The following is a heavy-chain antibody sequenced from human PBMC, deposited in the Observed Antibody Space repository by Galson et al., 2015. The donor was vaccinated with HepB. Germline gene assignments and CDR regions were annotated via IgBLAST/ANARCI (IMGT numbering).Heavy chain of an antibody. CDR3: AKEPRPRASPWYFDL. Sequence: SLRLSCAASEFSFSNYWMTWVRQAPGKGPEWVANINQGASEKYYVDSVKGRFTISRDNAENSLYLQLNSPRPDDAGLYYCAKEPRPRASPWYFDLWGRGTLVTVSS. D-gene: IGHD3-10*01. CDR2: INQGASEK. J-gene: IGHJ2*01. CDR1: EFSFSNYW. V-gene: IGHV3-7*01.